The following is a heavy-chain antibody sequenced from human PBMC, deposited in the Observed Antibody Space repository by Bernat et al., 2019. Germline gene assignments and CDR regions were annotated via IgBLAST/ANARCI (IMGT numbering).Heavy chain of an antibody. CDR1: GFTFSSYG. D-gene: IGHD1-1*01. Sequence: QVQLVESGGGEVQPGRSLRLSCAASGFTFSSYGMHWVRQAPGTGLEWVAVILYDGSNKYYSDSVKDRFTISRDNSKNTLYMQMNSLGAEDTAVDYCAKYHGGKTGAFDYWGQGTLVTVSS. J-gene: IGHJ4*02. CDR3: AKYHGGKTGAFDY. CDR2: ILYDGSNK. V-gene: IGHV3-30*18.